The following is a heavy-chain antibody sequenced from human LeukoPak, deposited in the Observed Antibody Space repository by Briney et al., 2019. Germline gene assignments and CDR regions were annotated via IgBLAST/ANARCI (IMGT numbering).Heavy chain of an antibody. Sequence: GGSRRPSLPALGSTVSTNCLGWARQAPGKGLEWASVIYTGGSTYYADSVKGRFTISRDNPKNTLYLQMNSLRAEDTAVYYCAREPSLVYGMDFWGQGTAVTVSS. J-gene: IGHJ6*02. CDR2: IYTGGST. CDR3: AREPSLVYGMDF. CDR1: GSTVSTNC. V-gene: IGHV3-66*01.